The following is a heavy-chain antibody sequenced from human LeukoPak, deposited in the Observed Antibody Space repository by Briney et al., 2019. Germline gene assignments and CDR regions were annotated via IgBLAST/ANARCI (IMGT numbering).Heavy chain of an antibody. CDR3: AKAPHGYLFDY. J-gene: IGHJ4*02. V-gene: IGHV3-30*07. Sequence: GGSLRLSCAASGFTFSSYAMHWVRQAPGKGLEWVAVISYDGSNKYYADSVKGRFTISRDNSKNTLYLQMNSLRAEDTAVYYCAKAPHGYLFDYWGQGTLVTVSS. CDR2: ISYDGSNK. D-gene: IGHD5-18*01. CDR1: GFTFSSYA.